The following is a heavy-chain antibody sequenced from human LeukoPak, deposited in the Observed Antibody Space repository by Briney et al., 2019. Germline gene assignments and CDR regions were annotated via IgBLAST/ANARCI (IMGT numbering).Heavy chain of an antibody. CDR2: IYYSGST. D-gene: IGHD3-3*01. V-gene: IGHV4-30-4*08. CDR3: ARRITIFGVVIFPFFDY. CDR1: GGSISSGDYY. J-gene: IGHJ4*02. Sequence: SETLSLTCTVSGGSISSGDYYWSWIRQPPGKGLEWIGYIYYSGSTYYNPSLKSRVTISVDTSKNQFSLKLSSVTAADTAVYYCARRITIFGVVIFPFFDYWGQGTLVTVSS.